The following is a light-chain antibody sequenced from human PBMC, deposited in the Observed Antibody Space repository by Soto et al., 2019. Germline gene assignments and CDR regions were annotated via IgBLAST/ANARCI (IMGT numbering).Light chain of an antibody. Sequence: QSALTQPASVSGSPGQSITISCTGTNTDVGDYNYVSWYQRHPGKAPKLLISEVSDRPSGVSNRFSGSKSGNTASLTIPGLQAEDEADYYCSSYTSTSSLYVFGTGTKLTVL. J-gene: IGLJ1*01. V-gene: IGLV2-14*01. CDR2: EVS. CDR1: NTDVGDYNY. CDR3: SSYTSTSSLYV.